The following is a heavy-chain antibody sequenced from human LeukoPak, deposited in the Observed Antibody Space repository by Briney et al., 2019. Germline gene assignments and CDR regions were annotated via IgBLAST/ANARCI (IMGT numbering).Heavy chain of an antibody. CDR1: GVSFSGYY. D-gene: IGHD2-2*01. CDR3: ARATRYCSSTSCYYDHGMDV. CDR2: INHSGST. V-gene: IGHV4-34*01. J-gene: IGHJ6*02. Sequence: SETLSLTCAVYGVSFSGYYWSWIRQPPGKGLEWIGEINHSGSTNYNPSLKSRVTISVDTSKNQFSLKLSSVTAADTAVYYCARATRYCSSTSCYYDHGMDVWGQGTTVTVSS.